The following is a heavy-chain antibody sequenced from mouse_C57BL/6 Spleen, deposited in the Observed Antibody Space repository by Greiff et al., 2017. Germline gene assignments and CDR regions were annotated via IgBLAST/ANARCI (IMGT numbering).Heavy chain of an antibody. D-gene: IGHD2-4*01. CDR3: TTDRYDYDVAY. CDR1: GFNIKDYY. J-gene: IGHJ3*01. CDR2: IDPEDGDT. Sequence: VQLQQSGAELVRPGASVKLSCTASGFNIKDYYMHWVKQRPEQGLEWIGRIDPEDGDTEYAPKFQGKATMTADTSSNTAYLQLSSLTSEDTAVYYCTTDRYDYDVAYWGQGTLVTVSA. V-gene: IGHV14-1*01.